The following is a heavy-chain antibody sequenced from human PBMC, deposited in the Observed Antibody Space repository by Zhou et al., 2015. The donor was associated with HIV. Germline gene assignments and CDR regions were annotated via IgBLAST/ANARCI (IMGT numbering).Heavy chain of an antibody. CDR2: IIPIFGTA. J-gene: IGHJ4*02. CDR3: ARDSLVGALGELSLSLDY. Sequence: QVQLVQSGAEVKKPGSSVKVSCKASGGTFSSYAISWVRQAPGQGLEWMGGIIPIFGTANYAQKFQGRVTITADESTSTAYMELSSLRSEDTAVYYCARDSLVGALGELSLSLDYWGQGTLVTVSS. V-gene: IGHV1-69*01. CDR1: GGTFSSYA. D-gene: IGHD3-16*02.